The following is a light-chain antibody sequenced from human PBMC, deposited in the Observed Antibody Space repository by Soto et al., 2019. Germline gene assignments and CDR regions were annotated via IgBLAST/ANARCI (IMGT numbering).Light chain of an antibody. CDR3: QQYGSSPYA. J-gene: IGKJ2*01. CDR2: VAS. Sequence: EIVLTQSPGTLSLSPGERVTLSCRASQSVSSNRLAWYQQKPGQAPRLLIYVASSRATGIPDRFSGGGSGSDFSLTISRLEPEDFAVYYCQQYGSSPYAFGQGTKLEIK. CDR1: QSVSSNR. V-gene: IGKV3-20*01.